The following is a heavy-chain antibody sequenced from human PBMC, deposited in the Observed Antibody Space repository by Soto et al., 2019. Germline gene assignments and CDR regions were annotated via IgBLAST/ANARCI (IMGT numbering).Heavy chain of an antibody. V-gene: IGHV1-69*01. Sequence: QVQLVQSGAEVKKPGSSVKVSCKASGGTFSSYTISWVRQAPGPAIEWMGGIIPTVGTANYAQKFQGRVTSTADESTSTAYMELSSLRSEDTAVYYFAREAGFKDPWGQGALVTVSS. J-gene: IGHJ5*02. CDR1: GGTFSSYT. CDR2: IIPTVGTA. CDR3: AREAGFKDP.